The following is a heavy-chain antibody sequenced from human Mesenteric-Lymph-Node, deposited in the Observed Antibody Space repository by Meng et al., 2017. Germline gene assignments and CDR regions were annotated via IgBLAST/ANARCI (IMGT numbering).Heavy chain of an antibody. Sequence: LEQRCPGLVNPFHTPYRTCTVSGCSISRGCYYWIWIRQHPGKGLEWIGYIHDSGSTYYNPSLKSRVTISADTSKNQFSLKLSSVTAADTAVYYCARASYGSGSPLGESWFDPWGQGTLVTVSS. CDR2: IHDSGST. CDR3: ARASYGSGSPLGESWFDP. J-gene: IGHJ5*02. CDR1: GCSISRGCYY. V-gene: IGHV4-31*02. D-gene: IGHD3-10*01.